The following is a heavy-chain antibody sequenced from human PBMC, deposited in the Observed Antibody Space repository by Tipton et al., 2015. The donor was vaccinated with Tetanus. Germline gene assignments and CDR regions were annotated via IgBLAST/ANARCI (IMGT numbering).Heavy chain of an antibody. V-gene: IGHV3-23*03. CDR3: AKVRGTLRYSFDS. CDR1: GFTFNTYP. D-gene: IGHD2-15*01. J-gene: IGHJ5*01. CDR2: SYAGGNYA. Sequence: SLRLSCAASGFTFNTYPMNWVRQAPGKGLEWVSVSYAGGNYAYYADSVKGRFTTSRDDSKSTLYLHMTSLRAEDTAVYYCAKVRGTLRYSFDSWGQGTLVPVSS.